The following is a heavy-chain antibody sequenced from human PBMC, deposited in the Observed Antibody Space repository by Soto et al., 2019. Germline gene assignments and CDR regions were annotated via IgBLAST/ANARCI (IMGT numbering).Heavy chain of an antibody. CDR3: ARDKITGLSDY. Sequence: SETLSLTCAVYGGSFSGYDWTWIRQPPGTGLEWIGEINHSGSSNYNPSLKSRVTISVDTSKNQFSLKLTSVTAADTAVYYCARDKITGLSDYWGQGTLVTVSS. D-gene: IGHD2-8*02. V-gene: IGHV4-34*01. J-gene: IGHJ4*02. CDR2: INHSGSS. CDR1: GGSFSGYD.